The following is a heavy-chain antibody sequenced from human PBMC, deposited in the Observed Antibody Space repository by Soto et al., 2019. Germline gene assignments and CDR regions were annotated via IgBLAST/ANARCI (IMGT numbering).Heavy chain of an antibody. CDR2: ISDYNGNT. CDR1: GYTFSSYG. D-gene: IGHD3-10*01. J-gene: IGHJ6*02. Sequence: ASVKVSCKASGYTFSSYGISWARQAPGQGLEWMGWISDYNGNTQYAQKFQGRVFMTTDTATRTAYMELRGLRSDDTAVYFCAREGYYFGSGTYSPPRFYGMDVWGQGTTVTVSS. V-gene: IGHV1-18*01. CDR3: AREGYYFGSGTYSPPRFYGMDV.